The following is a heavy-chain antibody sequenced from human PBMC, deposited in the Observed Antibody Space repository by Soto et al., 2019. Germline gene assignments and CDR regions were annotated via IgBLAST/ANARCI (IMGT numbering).Heavy chain of an antibody. V-gene: IGHV4-39*07. J-gene: IGHJ5*02. CDR1: GGAISNSSCC. CDR2: IYYSGST. CDR3: ARVKGGSGSSPSFGP. D-gene: IGHD3-10*01. Sequence: SQTHPLTSTVSGGAISNSSCCWSWIRQPPGKGLEWIGSIYYSGSTYYNPSLKSRVTISVDTSKNQFSLKLSSVTAADTAVYYCARVKGGSGSSPSFGPWGQGTLVTVSS.